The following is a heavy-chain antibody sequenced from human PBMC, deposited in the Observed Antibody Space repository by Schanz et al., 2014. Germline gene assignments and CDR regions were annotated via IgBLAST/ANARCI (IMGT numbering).Heavy chain of an antibody. Sequence: EVQLVESGGGLVQPGGSLRLSCAVSGFIVRSNYMTWVRQAPGKGLEWVAYISSSSSTIHYADSVKGRFTISRDNSKTSLYLQMNSLRAEDTAVYYCARIGGSVFDYWAQGTLVTVSS. J-gene: IGHJ4*02. CDR2: ISSSSSTI. CDR3: ARIGGSVFDY. D-gene: IGHD3-10*01. CDR1: GFIVRSNY. V-gene: IGHV3-48*04.